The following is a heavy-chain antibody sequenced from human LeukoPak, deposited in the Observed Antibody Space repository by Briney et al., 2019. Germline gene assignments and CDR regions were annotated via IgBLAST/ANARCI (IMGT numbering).Heavy chain of an antibody. CDR3: AKTMANYYYYYMDV. D-gene: IGHD4/OR15-4a*01. CDR1: GGSFSGYY. V-gene: IGHV4-34*01. CDR2: INHSGST. J-gene: IGHJ6*03. Sequence: SETLSLTCAVSGGSFSGYYWSWIRQPPGKGLEWIGEINHSGSTNYNPSLKSRVTISVDTSKNQFSLKLSSVTAADTAVYYCAKTMANYYYYYMDVWGKGTTVTVSS.